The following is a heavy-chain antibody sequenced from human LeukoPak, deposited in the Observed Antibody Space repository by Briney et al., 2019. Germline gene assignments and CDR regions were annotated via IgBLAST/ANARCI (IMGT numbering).Heavy chain of an antibody. Sequence: SVKVSCKASGGTFSISAITWVRQAPGQGLEWMGRIIPVLNITNYAQKFQGRVTITADTSTSTAYMELSSLRSEETAVYYCARDQGLTAPPPYGLDVWGQGTTVTVSS. J-gene: IGHJ6*02. V-gene: IGHV1-69*04. CDR2: IIPVLNIT. CDR1: GGTFSISA. CDR3: ARDQGLTAPPPYGLDV. D-gene: IGHD5-18*01.